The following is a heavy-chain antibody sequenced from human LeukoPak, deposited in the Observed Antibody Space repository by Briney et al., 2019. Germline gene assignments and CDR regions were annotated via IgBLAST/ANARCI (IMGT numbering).Heavy chain of an antibody. V-gene: IGHV4-4*07. CDR1: GGSISSYY. CDR3: ARDRNWGRGYFDL. Sequence: SETLSLTCTVSGGSISSYYWSWIRQPAGKPLEWIGHIFTTGSTSYNPSLRTRVTISEDSSKDQFSLNLKSVTAADTAVYYCARDRNWGRGYFDLWGRGTLVIVSS. J-gene: IGHJ2*01. D-gene: IGHD7-27*01. CDR2: IFTTGST.